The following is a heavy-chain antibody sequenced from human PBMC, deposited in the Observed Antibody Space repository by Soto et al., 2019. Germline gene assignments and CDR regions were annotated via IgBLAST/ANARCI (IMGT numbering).Heavy chain of an antibody. V-gene: IGHV1-69*02. J-gene: IGHJ4*02. Sequence: SVKVSCKASGGTFSSYTISWVRQAPGQGLEWMGRIIPILGIANYAQKFQGRVTITADKSTSTAYMELSSLRSEDTAVYYCARERAVAGYYFDYWGQGTLVTVSS. CDR2: IIPILGIA. CDR3: ARERAVAGYYFDY. D-gene: IGHD6-19*01. CDR1: GGTFSSYT.